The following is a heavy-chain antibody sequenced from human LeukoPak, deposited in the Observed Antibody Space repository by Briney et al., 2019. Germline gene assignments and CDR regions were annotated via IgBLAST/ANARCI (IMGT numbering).Heavy chain of an antibody. Sequence: PSETLSLTCTVSSGSISSYYWSWIRQPPGKGLEWIEYIYYSGSTNYNPSLKSRVTISVDTSKNQFSLKLSSVTAADTAVYYCARGGVYSGYDLGYYYYYYMDVWGKGTTVTVSS. CDR3: ARGGVYSGYDLGYYYYYYMDV. CDR2: IYYSGST. V-gene: IGHV4-59*01. CDR1: SGSISSYY. D-gene: IGHD5-12*01. J-gene: IGHJ6*03.